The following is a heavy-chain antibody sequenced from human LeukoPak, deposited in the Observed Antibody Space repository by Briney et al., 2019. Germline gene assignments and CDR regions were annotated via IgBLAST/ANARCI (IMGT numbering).Heavy chain of an antibody. CDR2: ISGSGGST. CDR1: GFTFSSYA. D-gene: IGHD2-2*01. J-gene: IGHJ6*02. CDR3: AKAHRRYQLLVKDV. V-gene: IGHV3-23*01. Sequence: GGSLRLSCAASGFTFSSYAMSWVRQAPGKGLEWVSAISGSGGSTYYAGSVKGRFTISRDNSKNTLYLQMNSLRAEDTAVYYCAKAHRRYQLLVKDVWGQGTTVTVSS.